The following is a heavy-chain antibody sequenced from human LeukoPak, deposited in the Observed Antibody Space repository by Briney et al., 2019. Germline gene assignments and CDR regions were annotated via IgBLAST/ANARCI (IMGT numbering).Heavy chain of an antibody. V-gene: IGHV3-20*04. Sequence: PGGSLRLSCAASGFTFDDYGMSWVRQAPGKGLEWVSGINWNGGSTGYADSVKGRFTISRDNAKNSLYLQMNSLRAEDTALYYCARGYSITMIVVVSGYFDYWGQGTLVTVSS. D-gene: IGHD3-22*01. CDR1: GFTFDDYG. CDR2: INWNGGST. CDR3: ARGYSITMIVVVSGYFDY. J-gene: IGHJ4*02.